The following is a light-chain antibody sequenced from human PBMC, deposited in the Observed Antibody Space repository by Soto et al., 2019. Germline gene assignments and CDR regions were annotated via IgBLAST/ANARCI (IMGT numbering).Light chain of an antibody. Sequence: DIQMTQSPSTLSGSVGDRVTVTFRASQSVYHFLAWYQQAPGKAPKLLIYDASTLETGVPSRFSGSGSGSHFTLTINSLQPDDFATYYCQQYNSYSSFGGGTKVDIK. V-gene: IGKV1-5*01. J-gene: IGKJ4*01. CDR2: DAS. CDR1: QSVYHF. CDR3: QQYNSYSS.